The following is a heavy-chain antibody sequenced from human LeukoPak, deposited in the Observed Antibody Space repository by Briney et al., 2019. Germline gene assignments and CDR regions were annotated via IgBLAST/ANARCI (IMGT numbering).Heavy chain of an antibody. V-gene: IGHV3-30*14. CDR2: ISYDGSNK. D-gene: IGHD1-26*01. CDR1: RFTFSSYA. CDR3: TRDGGSFCDFDY. Sequence: GGSLRLSCAASRFTFSSYAMHWVRQAPGKGLEWVAVISYDGSNKYYADSVKGRFTISRDNSKNTVYLQMGSLRGEDMAVYYCTRDGGSFCDFDYWGQGALVTVSS. J-gene: IGHJ4*02.